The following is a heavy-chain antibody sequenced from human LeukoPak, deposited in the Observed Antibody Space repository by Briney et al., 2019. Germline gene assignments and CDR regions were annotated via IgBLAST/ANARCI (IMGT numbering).Heavy chain of an antibody. V-gene: IGHV4-30-4*08. J-gene: IGHJ6*03. CDR2: ISYSGST. Sequence: SKTLSLTCTVSGGSISSGDYYWNWIRQPPGKGLEWIGYISYSGSTYFNPSLRSRVTISVDTSENQFSLKLSSVTAADTAVYYFARETYYYDSSGLPHYYMDVWGKGTTVTVSS. CDR1: GGSISSGDYY. D-gene: IGHD3-22*01. CDR3: ARETYYYDSSGLPHYYMDV.